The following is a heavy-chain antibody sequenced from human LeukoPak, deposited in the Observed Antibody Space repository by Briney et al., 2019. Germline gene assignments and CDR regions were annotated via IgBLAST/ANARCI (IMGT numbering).Heavy chain of an antibody. CDR3: ARDSSSWYGWFDP. Sequence: GASVKVSCKASGYTFTDYFMHWVRQAPGQGLEWMGWINPNSGGTNYAQKFQGRVTMTRDTSISTAYMELSRLRSDDTAVYYCARDSSSWYGWFDPWGQGTLVTVSS. D-gene: IGHD6-13*01. V-gene: IGHV1-2*02. CDR1: GYTFTDYF. CDR2: INPNSGGT. J-gene: IGHJ5*02.